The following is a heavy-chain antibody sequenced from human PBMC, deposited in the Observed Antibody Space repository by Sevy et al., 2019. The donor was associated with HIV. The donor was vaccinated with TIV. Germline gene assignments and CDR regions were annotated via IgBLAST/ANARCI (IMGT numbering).Heavy chain of an antibody. CDR2: TRNKANSYTT. CDR1: GFTFSDHY. D-gene: IGHD3-3*01. V-gene: IGHV3-72*01. CDR3: SSVGYDSSRGYFDY. J-gene: IGHJ4*02. Sequence: GGSLRLSCAASGFTFSDHYMDWVRQAPGKGREWVGRTRNKANSYTTEYAASVKGRCTISRDDSKNSLYLQMNSLKTEDTAVYYCSSVGYDSSRGYFDYWGQGTLVTVSS.